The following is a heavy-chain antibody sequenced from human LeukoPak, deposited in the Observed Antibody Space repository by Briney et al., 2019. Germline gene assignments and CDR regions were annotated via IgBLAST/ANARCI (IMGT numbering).Heavy chain of an antibody. CDR1: GYPISSGYY. CDR2: IYDSGST. Sequence: SETLSLPCAVSGYPISSGYYWGWIRQPPGEGLEWIGSIYDSGSTYYHPSRKSRVSISVDTSKNKFSLKLSSVTAADTAVYDCARHWSANWLDPWGQGTLVTVSS. CDR3: ARHWSANWLDP. J-gene: IGHJ5*02. V-gene: IGHV4-38-2*01.